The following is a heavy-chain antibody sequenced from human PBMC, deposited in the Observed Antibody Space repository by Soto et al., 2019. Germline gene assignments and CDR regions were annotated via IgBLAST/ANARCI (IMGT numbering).Heavy chain of an antibody. CDR1: GGSISSSIYY. Sequence: PSETLSLTCTVSGGSISSSIYYWGWIRQPPGKGLEWIGSIYYSGSTYYNPSLKSRVTISVDTSKNQFSLKLSSVTAAGTAVYYCARNDHYYYYGMDVWGQGTTVT. CDR2: IYYSGST. CDR3: ARNDHYYYYGMDV. D-gene: IGHD2-8*01. V-gene: IGHV4-39*07. J-gene: IGHJ6*02.